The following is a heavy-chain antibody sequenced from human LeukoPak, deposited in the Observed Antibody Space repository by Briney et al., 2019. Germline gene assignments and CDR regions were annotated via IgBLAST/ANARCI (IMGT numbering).Heavy chain of an antibody. D-gene: IGHD6-13*01. Sequence: GRSLRLSCAASGFTFDTYVFHWVRQAPGKELEWVAVVSDDGSNKYYADSVKGRFTISRDNSKNTLYLQMNSLRAEDTAVYYCATRPYSSIWYGRDTVDIWGQGTVVTVSS. V-gene: IGHV3-30*04. CDR3: ATRPYSSIWYGRDTVDI. CDR2: VSDDGSNK. CDR1: GFTFDTYV. J-gene: IGHJ3*02.